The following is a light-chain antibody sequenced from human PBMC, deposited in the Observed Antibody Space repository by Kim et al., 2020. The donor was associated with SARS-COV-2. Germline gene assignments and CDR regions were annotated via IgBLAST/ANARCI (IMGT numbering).Light chain of an antibody. CDR1: QDITNY. V-gene: IGKV1-33*01. CDR3: QQYENNPPLT. J-gene: IGKJ4*01. Sequence: SVGDRVTITCQASQDITNYLSWYQQKPGKAPKLLIYDASNLETGVPSRFSGSGSGTDFTFTISSLQPEDIATYYCQQYENNPPLTFGGGTKVDIK. CDR2: DAS.